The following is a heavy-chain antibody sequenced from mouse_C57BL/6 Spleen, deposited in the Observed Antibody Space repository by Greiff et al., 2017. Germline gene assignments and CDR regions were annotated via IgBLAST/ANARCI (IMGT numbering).Heavy chain of an antibody. Sequence: VQLQQPGAELVMPGASVKLSCKASGYTFTSYWMHWVKQRPGQGLEWIGEIDPSDSYTNYNQKFKGKSTLTVDKSSSTAYMQLSSLTSEDSAVYYCARTGADDYEYFDVWGTGTTVTVSA. J-gene: IGHJ1*03. V-gene: IGHV1-69*01. CDR1: GYTFTSYW. CDR3: ARTGADDYEYFDV. D-gene: IGHD2-4*01. CDR2: IDPSDSYT.